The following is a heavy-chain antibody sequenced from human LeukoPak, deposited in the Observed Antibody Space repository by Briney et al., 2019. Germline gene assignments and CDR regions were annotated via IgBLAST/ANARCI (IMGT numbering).Heavy chain of an antibody. Sequence: SETLSLTCTVSGGSISSYYWSWIRQPPGKGLEWIGYIYYSGSTNYNPSLKSRVTISVDTSKNQFSLKLSSVTAADTAVYYCARGGIAVAGFKSKRYYYYYYMDVWGKGTTVTISS. V-gene: IGHV4-59*01. D-gene: IGHD6-19*01. CDR2: IYYSGST. J-gene: IGHJ6*03. CDR3: ARGGIAVAGFKSKRYYYYYYMDV. CDR1: GGSISSYY.